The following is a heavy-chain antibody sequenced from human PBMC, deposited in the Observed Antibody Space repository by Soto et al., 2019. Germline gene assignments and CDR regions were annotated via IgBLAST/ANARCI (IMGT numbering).Heavy chain of an antibody. CDR1: GYTFTSYA. Sequence: GASVKVSCKASGYTFTSYAMHCVRQAPGQRLEWMGWINAGNGNTKYSQKFQGRVTITRDTSASTAYMELSSLRSEDTAVYYCARGRITMVRGPGTFDIWGQGTMVTVSS. CDR2: INAGNGNT. J-gene: IGHJ3*02. V-gene: IGHV1-3*01. D-gene: IGHD3-10*01. CDR3: ARGRITMVRGPGTFDI.